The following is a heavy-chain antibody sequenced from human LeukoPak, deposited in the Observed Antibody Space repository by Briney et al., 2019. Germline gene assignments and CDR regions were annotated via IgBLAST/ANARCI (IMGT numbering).Heavy chain of an antibody. D-gene: IGHD6-13*01. CDR1: GSSISSYY. V-gene: IGHV4-59*01. CDR3: ARADYSSSWYFDY. Sequence: SETLSLTCTVSGSSISSYYWSWIRQPPGKGLEWIGYIYYSGSTNYNPSLESRVTISVDTSKNQFSLKLSSVTAADTAVYYCARADYSSSWYFDYWGQGTLVTVSS. J-gene: IGHJ4*02. CDR2: IYYSGST.